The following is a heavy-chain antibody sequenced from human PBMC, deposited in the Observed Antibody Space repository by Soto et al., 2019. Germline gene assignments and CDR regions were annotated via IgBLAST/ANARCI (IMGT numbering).Heavy chain of an antibody. CDR1: GGSVSSGSYY. J-gene: IGHJ4*02. D-gene: IGHD3-22*01. V-gene: IGHV4-61*01. Sequence: SETLSLTCTVSGGSVSSGSYYWSWIRQPPGKGLEWIGYIYYSGSTNYNPSLKSRVTISVDTSKNQFSLKLSSVTAADTAVYYCARCRLYDSSGYCSYWGQGTLVTVSS. CDR3: ARCRLYDSSGYCSY. CDR2: IYYSGST.